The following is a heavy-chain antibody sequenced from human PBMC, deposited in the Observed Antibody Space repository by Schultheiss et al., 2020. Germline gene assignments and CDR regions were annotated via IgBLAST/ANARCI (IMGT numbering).Heavy chain of an antibody. CDR2: ISGSGGST. D-gene: IGHD6-19*01. J-gene: IGHJ5*02. CDR3: AKDPSSGWFKGWFDP. Sequence: GESLKISCAASGFTFSSYSMNWVRQAPGKGLEWVSAISGSGGSTYYADSVKGRFTISRDNSKNTLYLQMNSLRAEDTAVYYCAKDPSSGWFKGWFDPWGQGTLVTFSS. CDR1: GFTFSSYS. V-gene: IGHV3-23*01.